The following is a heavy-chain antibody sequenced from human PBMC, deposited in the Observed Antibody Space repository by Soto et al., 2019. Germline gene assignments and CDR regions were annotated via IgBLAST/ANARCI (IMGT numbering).Heavy chain of an antibody. J-gene: IGHJ5*02. CDR2: IYYSGTT. V-gene: IGHV4-28*01. Sequence: PSETLSLTCAVSGYSISSSNWWGWIRQPPGKGLEWIGYIYYSGTTYYNPSLKSRVTISVDTSKNQFSLKLSSVTAADTAVYYCARRGYSCGYWFDPWGQGTLVTVSS. CDR1: GYSISSSNW. CDR3: ARRGYSCGYWFDP. D-gene: IGHD5-18*01.